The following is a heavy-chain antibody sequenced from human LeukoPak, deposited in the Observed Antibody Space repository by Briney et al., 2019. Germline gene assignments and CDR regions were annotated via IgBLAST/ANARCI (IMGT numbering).Heavy chain of an antibody. D-gene: IGHD1-26*01. J-gene: IGHJ4*02. Sequence: PGGSLRLSXAASGFTFSSYAMSWVRQAPGKGLEWVSAISGSGGSTYYADSVKGGFTISRDNSKNTLYLQMNSLRAEDTAVYYCAKDRMVGTGEYYFDYWGQGTLVTVSS. CDR3: AKDRMVGTGEYYFDY. CDR1: GFTFSSYA. CDR2: ISGSGGST. V-gene: IGHV3-23*01.